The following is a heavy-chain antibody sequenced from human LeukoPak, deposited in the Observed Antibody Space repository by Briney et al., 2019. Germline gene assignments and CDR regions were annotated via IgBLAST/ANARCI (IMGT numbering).Heavy chain of an antibody. CDR3: AKDFKREGATVPRFDP. J-gene: IGHJ5*02. V-gene: IGHV3-30*18. D-gene: IGHD1-26*01. CDR1: GFTFSSYG. Sequence: PGESLRLFCAASGFTFSSYGMHWVRQAPGKGLEWVAVISYDGSNKYYVDSVKGRFTISRDNSKNALYLQMNSLRAEDTAVYYCAKDFKREGATVPRFDPWGQGTLVTVSS. CDR2: ISYDGSNK.